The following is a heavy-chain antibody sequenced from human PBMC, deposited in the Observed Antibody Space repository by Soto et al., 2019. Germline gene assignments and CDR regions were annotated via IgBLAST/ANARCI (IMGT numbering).Heavy chain of an antibody. V-gene: IGHV4-30-2*01. Sequence: PSETLSLTCAVSGGSISSGGYSWSWIRQPPGKGLEWIGYMYHSGSTYYNPSLKSRVTISIDRSKNQFSLKLSSVTAADTAVYYCARGVLHWGQGTLVTAPQ. CDR1: GGSISSGGYS. J-gene: IGHJ4*01. CDR3: ARGVLH. CDR2: MYHSGST.